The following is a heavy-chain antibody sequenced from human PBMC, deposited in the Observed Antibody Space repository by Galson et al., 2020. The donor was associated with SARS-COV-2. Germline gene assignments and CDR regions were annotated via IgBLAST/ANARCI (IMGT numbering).Heavy chain of an antibody. Sequence: QAGGSLRLSCAASGFTFSNYGMHWVRQAPGKGLEWVAIIWYDGSNKNYVDSVKGRFTISRDDSKNTLFLQMNSLRDEDTAVYYCARSNKVTSAFDIWGQGTKVTVSS. CDR3: ARSNKVTSAFDI. CDR2: IWYDGSNK. V-gene: IGHV3-33*03. CDR1: GFTFSNYG. D-gene: IGHD4-17*01. J-gene: IGHJ3*02.